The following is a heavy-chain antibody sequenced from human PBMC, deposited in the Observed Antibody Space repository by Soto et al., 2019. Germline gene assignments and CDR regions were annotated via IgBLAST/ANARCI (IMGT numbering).Heavy chain of an antibody. Sequence: QVQLVQSGAEVKKPGASVKVSCKTSGYTFTNYDINWVRQATGQGLEWMGWTNPKSGYTGSAQKFQGSVTMTRDSSRRTAYLELRSLTSQDTAVYYWARTPGDLDHLGQGPLITVSS. CDR2: TNPKSGYT. CDR1: GYTFTNYD. J-gene: IGHJ4*02. CDR3: ARTPGDLDH. D-gene: IGHD4-17*01. V-gene: IGHV1-8*01.